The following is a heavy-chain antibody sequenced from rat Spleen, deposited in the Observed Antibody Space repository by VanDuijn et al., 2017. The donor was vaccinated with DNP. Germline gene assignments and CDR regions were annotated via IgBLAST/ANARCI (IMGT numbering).Heavy chain of an antibody. V-gene: IGHV5-22*01. CDR1: GFIFSDYY. J-gene: IGHJ4*01. D-gene: IGHD1-1*01. Sequence: EVQLVESGGGLVQPGRSLKLSCAASGFIFSDYYMAWVRQAPTKGLEWVAYISYDGGNTYYGDSVKGRFTISRDNAKSTLYLQMNSLRSEDTATYYCARVQVGYYAMDAWGQGTSVTVSS. CDR3: ARVQVGYYAMDA. CDR2: ISYDGGNT.